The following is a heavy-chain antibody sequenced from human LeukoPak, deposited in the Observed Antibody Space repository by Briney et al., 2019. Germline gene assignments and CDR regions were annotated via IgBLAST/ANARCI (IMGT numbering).Heavy chain of an antibody. J-gene: IGHJ4*02. CDR3: AKDYFLIDY. Sequence: GGSLRLSCATSGFTFSSYAMSWVRQAPGKGLEWVSTLTGSGATTYYADSVKGRFTISRDNSKNTLYLQMNSLRAEDTAVYYCAKDYFLIDYWGQGTLVTVSS. D-gene: IGHD3-10*01. CDR2: LTGSGATT. V-gene: IGHV3-23*01. CDR1: GFTFSSYA.